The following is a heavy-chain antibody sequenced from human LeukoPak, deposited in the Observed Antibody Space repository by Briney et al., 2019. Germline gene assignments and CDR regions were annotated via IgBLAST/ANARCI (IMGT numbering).Heavy chain of an antibody. CDR2: ISYDGSDK. Sequence: GGSLRLSCAASGFTFSNYAMHWVRQAPGKGLEWVAVISYDGSDKYYADSVKGRFTISRDNSKNTLYLQMNSLRAEDTAVYYCARGMYYDFWSGYYTSYYYGMDVWGQGTTVTVSS. D-gene: IGHD3-3*01. CDR3: ARGMYYDFWSGYYTSYYYGMDV. V-gene: IGHV3-30-3*01. J-gene: IGHJ6*02. CDR1: GFTFSNYA.